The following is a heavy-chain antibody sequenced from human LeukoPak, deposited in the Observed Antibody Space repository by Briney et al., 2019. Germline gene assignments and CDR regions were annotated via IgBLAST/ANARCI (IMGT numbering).Heavy chain of an antibody. J-gene: IGHJ4*02. CDR1: GGSISSSNW. V-gene: IGHV4-4*02. CDR2: IYHSGST. Sequence: PSETLSLTCAVSGGSISSSNWWRWVRQPPGKGLEWIGEIYHSGSTNYNPSLKSRVTISVDKSKNQFSLKLSSVTAADTAVYYCARVHCSSTSCYHGFDYWGQGTLVTVSS. CDR3: ARVHCSSTSCYHGFDY. D-gene: IGHD2-2*01.